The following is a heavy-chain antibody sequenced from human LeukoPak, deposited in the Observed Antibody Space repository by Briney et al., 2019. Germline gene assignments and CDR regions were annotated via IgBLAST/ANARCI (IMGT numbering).Heavy chain of an antibody. Sequence: GGSLRLSCVASGFTFTDYAMSWVRQAPGKGPEWVSAISGSGGSTYYADSVKGRFTISRDNSKNTLYLQMNSLRAEDTAVYYCAKDRGHMLNVYFDYWGQGTLVTVSS. D-gene: IGHD2-8*01. CDR1: GFTFTDYA. CDR3: AKDRGHMLNVYFDY. V-gene: IGHV3-23*01. CDR2: ISGSGGST. J-gene: IGHJ4*02.